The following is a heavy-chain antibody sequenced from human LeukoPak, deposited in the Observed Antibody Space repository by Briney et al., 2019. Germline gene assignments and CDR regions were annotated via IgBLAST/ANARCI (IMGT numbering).Heavy chain of an antibody. J-gene: IGHJ4*02. D-gene: IGHD2-15*01. CDR2: ITWNGGST. CDR1: GFTLDDYG. V-gene: IGHV3-20*04. CDR3: ARGSLDY. Sequence: GGSLRLSCAASGFTLDDYGMSWVRQAPGKGLEWVSGITWNGGSTGYEDSVKGRFTISRDNAKNTLYLQMNSLRAEDTAVYYCARGSLDYWGQGTLVTVSS.